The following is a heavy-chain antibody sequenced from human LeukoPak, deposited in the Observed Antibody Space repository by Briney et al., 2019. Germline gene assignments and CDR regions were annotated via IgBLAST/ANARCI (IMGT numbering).Heavy chain of an antibody. D-gene: IGHD3-16*01. CDR2: MSHSGST. CDR1: GYSITSDYY. Sequence: SETLSLTCAVSGYSITSDYYWGWIRQSPGKGLESIGSMSHSGSTFYNPSLKSRITMSVDTSKNQFSLKLTSVTAADTAFYYCARDYGGAVTFDYWGQGILITVSS. J-gene: IGHJ4*02. CDR3: ARDYGGAVTFDY. V-gene: IGHV4-38-2*02.